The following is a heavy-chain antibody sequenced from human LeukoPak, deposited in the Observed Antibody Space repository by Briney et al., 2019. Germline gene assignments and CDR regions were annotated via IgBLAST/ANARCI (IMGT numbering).Heavy chain of an antibody. D-gene: IGHD3-22*01. CDR1: RDSLSSTSYF. CDR3: ARQKRDYYDTSGYYFGNNY. CDR2: VSYTGRT. J-gene: IGHJ4*02. V-gene: IGHV4-39*01. Sequence: SETLSLTCAVSRDSLSSTSYFWAWIRQPPGKGLEWIGSVSYTGRTYYNPSVKSRVTLSVDTSTNQFSLKLSSVTAADAAVYYCARQKRDYYDTSGYYFGNNYWGQGTLVTVSS.